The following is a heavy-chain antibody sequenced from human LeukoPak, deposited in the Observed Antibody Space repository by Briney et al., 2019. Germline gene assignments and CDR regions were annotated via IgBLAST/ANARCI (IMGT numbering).Heavy chain of an antibody. CDR1: GFTVSSNY. V-gene: IGHV3-53*01. Sequence: GRSLRLSCAASGFTVSSNYMSWVRQAPGKGLEWVSVIYTGGSTYYADSVKGRFTISRDNSKNTLYLQMNSLRAEDTAVYYCARVENTAMTYWGQGTLVAVSS. J-gene: IGHJ4*02. CDR2: IYTGGST. D-gene: IGHD5-18*01. CDR3: ARVENTAMTY.